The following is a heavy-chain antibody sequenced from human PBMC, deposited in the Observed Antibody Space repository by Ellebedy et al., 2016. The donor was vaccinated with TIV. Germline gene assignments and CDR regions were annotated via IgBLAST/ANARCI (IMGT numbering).Heavy chain of an antibody. V-gene: IGHV3-30*04. D-gene: IGHD2/OR15-2a*01. Sequence: GESLKISXAASGFTFSSYAMHWVRQAPGKGLEWVAVISYDGSNKYYADSVKGRFTISRDNSMNTLYLQMNSLRVEDTAMYYCARENSALDIWGQGTMVTVSS. CDR1: GFTFSSYA. CDR3: ARENSALDI. CDR2: ISYDGSNK. J-gene: IGHJ3*02.